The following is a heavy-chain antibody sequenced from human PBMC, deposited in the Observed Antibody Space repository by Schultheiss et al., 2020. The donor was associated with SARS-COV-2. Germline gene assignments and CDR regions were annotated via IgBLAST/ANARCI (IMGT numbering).Heavy chain of an antibody. J-gene: IGHJ4*02. CDR3: ARDQRGEQQLAFDY. Sequence: SQTLSLTCTVSGGSISSYYWSWIRQPPGKGLEWMGYIYYSGSTNYNPSLESRVTMSVDASKSQFSLKLSSVTAADTAVYYCARDQRGEQQLAFDYWGQGTLVTVSS. V-gene: IGHV4-59*12. CDR2: IYYSGST. D-gene: IGHD6-13*01. CDR1: GGSISSYY.